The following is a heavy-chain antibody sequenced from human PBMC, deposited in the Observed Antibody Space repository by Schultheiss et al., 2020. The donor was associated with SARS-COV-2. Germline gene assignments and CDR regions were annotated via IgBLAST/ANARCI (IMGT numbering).Heavy chain of an antibody. J-gene: IGHJ6*02. V-gene: IGHV3-21*01. Sequence: GGSLRLSCGVSGFTFSSYSMNWVRQAPGKGLEWVSSISSSSSYIYYADSVKGRFTISRDNAKNSLYLQMNSLRAEDTAVYYCARELSDCSSTSCYPTGGMDVWGQGTTVTVSS. CDR3: ARELSDCSSTSCYPTGGMDV. CDR1: GFTFSSYS. CDR2: ISSSSSYI. D-gene: IGHD2-2*01.